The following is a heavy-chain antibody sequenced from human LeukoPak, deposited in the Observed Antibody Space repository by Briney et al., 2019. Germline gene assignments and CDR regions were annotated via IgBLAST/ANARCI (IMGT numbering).Heavy chain of an antibody. CDR1: GFTLSDYW. J-gene: IGHJ4*02. CDR2: INTNGGRT. D-gene: IGHD5-24*01. Sequence: GESLKISCAASGFTLSDYWVHWVRQAPGKGLVWVSRINTNGGRTDYADSVKGRFTISRDNAKNTVSLQMNSLRAEDTAVYYCARSFSGSREYWGQGTRVIVSS. V-gene: IGHV3-74*01. CDR3: ARSFSGSREY.